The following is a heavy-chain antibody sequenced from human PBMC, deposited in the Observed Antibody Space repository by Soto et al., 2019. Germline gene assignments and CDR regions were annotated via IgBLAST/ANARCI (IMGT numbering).Heavy chain of an antibody. Sequence: QVQLQESGPGLVKPSETLSLTCAVSGVSLTTNNWWTWVRQAPGKGLELVGEINQTGNTNYNPSLNSRVIASIDKSKNQFFLILTSVTAADTAIYYCARGGYCSGGSCSGWFDSWGQGTLVTVSS. D-gene: IGHD2-15*01. J-gene: IGHJ5*01. CDR1: GVSLTTNNW. CDR2: INQTGNT. V-gene: IGHV4-4*02. CDR3: ARGGYCSGGSCSGWFDS.